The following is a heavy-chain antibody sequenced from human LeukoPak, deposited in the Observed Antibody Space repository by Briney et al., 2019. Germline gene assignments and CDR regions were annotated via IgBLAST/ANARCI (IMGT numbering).Heavy chain of an antibody. J-gene: IGHJ6*03. CDR3: AKDLGSGPYYYYYMDV. V-gene: IGHV3-30*02. CDR1: GFTFSSYG. D-gene: IGHD3-10*01. Sequence: GGSLRLSCAASGFTFSSYGMHWVRQAPGKGLEWVAYIQYDGSNEQYADSVKGRFSISRDSSKNILYLQMNSLRAEDTAVYYCAKDLGSGPYYYYYMDVWGKGTTVTVSS. CDR2: IQYDGSNE.